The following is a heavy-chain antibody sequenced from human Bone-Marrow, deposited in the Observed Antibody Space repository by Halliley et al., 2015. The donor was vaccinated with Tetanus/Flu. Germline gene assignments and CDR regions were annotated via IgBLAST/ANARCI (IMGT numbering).Heavy chain of an antibody. V-gene: IGHV4-31*03. CDR1: GGSIFRDGYY. D-gene: IGHD2-15*01. CDR3: AATDPGYCSGGFCYSAFDY. CDR2: IYYSGRT. Sequence: TLSLTCTVSGGSIFRDGYYWSWIRQHPGKGLEWIGCIYYSGRTYYNPSLKSRVTISIDTSKDQFSLNLSSVTAADTAMYYCAATDPGYCSGGFCYSAFDYWGQGTPVTVSS. J-gene: IGHJ4*02.